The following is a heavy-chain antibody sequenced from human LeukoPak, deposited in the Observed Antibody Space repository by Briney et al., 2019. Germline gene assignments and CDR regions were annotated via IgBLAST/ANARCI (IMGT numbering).Heavy chain of an antibody. CDR1: GGSISSSNW. Sequence: KPSGTLSLTCAVSGGSISSSNWWSWVRQPPGKGLEWIGEIYHSGSTNYNPSLKSRVTISVDKSKNQFSLKLSSVTAADTAVYYCARDQEAYCSSTSCYEYYYYMDVWGKGTTVTISS. J-gene: IGHJ6*03. V-gene: IGHV4-4*02. CDR3: ARDQEAYCSSTSCYEYYYYMDV. D-gene: IGHD2-2*01. CDR2: IYHSGST.